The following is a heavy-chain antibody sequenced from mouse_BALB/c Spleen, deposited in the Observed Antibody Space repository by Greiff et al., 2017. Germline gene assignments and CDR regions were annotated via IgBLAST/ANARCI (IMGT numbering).Heavy chain of an antibody. CDR3: ARQGGWLLEPPRRLWYFDV. J-gene: IGHJ1*01. CDR1: GDSITSGY. D-gene: IGHD2-3*01. V-gene: IGHV3-8*02. CDR2: ISYSGST. Sequence: EVKLVESGPSLVKPSQTLSLTCSVTGDSITSGYWNWIRKFPGNKLEYMGYISYSGSTYYNPSLKSRISITRDTSKNQYYLQLNSVTTEDTATYYCARQGGWLLEPPRRLWYFDVWGAGTTVTVSS.